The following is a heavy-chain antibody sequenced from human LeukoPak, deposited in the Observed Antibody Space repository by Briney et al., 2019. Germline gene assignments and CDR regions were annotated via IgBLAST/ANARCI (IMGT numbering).Heavy chain of an antibody. V-gene: IGHV4-59*01. CDR1: DDSISDYY. J-gene: IGHJ4*02. CDR2: FHNSGTS. Sequence: SETLSLTCTVSDDSISDYYRGWIRQPPGKGLEWIGYFHNSGTSTYNPSLKSRDTISADTSKNQFSLKLNSLTTADTAVYYCTRGAGWLIDYWGQGILVTVSS. D-gene: IGHD3-16*01. CDR3: TRGAGWLIDY.